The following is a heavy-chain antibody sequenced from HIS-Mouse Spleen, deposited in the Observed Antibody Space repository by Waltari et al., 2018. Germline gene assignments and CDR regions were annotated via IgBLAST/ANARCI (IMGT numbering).Heavy chain of an antibody. CDR2: ISSSSSYI. CDR3: ARSIAADAFDI. CDR1: GFTFSSTT. J-gene: IGHJ3*02. Sequence: EGQLVESGGGLVKPGGSLRLSCAASGFTFSSTTIHRVRQAPGKGLEWVSSISSSSSYIYYADSVKGRFTISRDNAKNSLYLQMNSLRAEDTAVYYCARSIAADAFDIWGQGTMVTVSS. D-gene: IGHD6-13*01. V-gene: IGHV3-21*01.